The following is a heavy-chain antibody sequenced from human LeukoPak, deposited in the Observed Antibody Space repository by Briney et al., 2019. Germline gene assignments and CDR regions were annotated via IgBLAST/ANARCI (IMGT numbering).Heavy chain of an antibody. D-gene: IGHD6-13*01. CDR1: GYSFTSYW. CDR3: ARRPTPGPFIAAAGTLVAFDY. J-gene: IGHJ4*02. CDR2: IYPGDSDT. V-gene: IGHV5-51*01. Sequence: GESLKISCKGSGYSFTSYWIGWVRQMPGKGLEWMGIIYPGDSDTRYTPSFQGQVTISADKSTSTAYLQWSSLKASDTAMYYCARRPTPGPFIAAAGTLVAFDYWGQGTLVTVSS.